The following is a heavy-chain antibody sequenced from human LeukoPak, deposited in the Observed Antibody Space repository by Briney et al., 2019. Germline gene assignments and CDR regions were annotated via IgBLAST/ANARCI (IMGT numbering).Heavy chain of an antibody. CDR2: IYYSGST. J-gene: IGHJ4*02. D-gene: IGHD2-15*01. CDR1: GGSISSYS. V-gene: IGHV4-59*01. CDR3: ARDRVRGAADY. Sequence: SETLSLTCTVSGGSISSYSWSWIRQPPGKGLEWIGYIYYSGSTNYNPSLKSRVTIPVDTSKNQFSVKLSYVTEGETAVYYCARDRVRGAADYWGQGTLVTVSS.